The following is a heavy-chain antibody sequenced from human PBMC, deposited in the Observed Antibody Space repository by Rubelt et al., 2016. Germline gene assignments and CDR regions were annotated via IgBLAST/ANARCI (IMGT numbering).Heavy chain of an antibody. V-gene: IGHV1-3*01. Sequence: VSCKASGYTFTSYAMHWVRQAPGQRLEWMGWINAGNGNTKYSQKFQGRVTITRDTSASTAYMELSSLRSDDTAVYYCERKTDKGYCSGGSCQNYAFDIWGQGTMVTVSS. CDR2: INAGNGNT. CDR1: GYTFTSYA. D-gene: IGHD2-15*01. J-gene: IGHJ3*02. CDR3: ERKTDKGYCSGGSCQNYAFDI.